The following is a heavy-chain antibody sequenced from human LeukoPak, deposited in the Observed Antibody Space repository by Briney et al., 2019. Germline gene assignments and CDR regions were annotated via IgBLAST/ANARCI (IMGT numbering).Heavy chain of an antibody. CDR1: GYTLTGYY. J-gene: IGHJ6*02. V-gene: IGHV1-2*02. Sequence: ASVKVSCKASGYTLTGYYMHWVRQAPGQGLEWMGWINPNSGGTNYAQKFQGRVTMTRDTSISTAYMELSRLRSDDTAVYYCARERHCSSTSCLYYYYGMDVWGQGTTVTVSS. D-gene: IGHD2-2*01. CDR2: INPNSGGT. CDR3: ARERHCSSTSCLYYYYGMDV.